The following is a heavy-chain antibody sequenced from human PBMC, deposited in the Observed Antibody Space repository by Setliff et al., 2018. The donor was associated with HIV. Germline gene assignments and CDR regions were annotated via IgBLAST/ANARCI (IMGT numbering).Heavy chain of an antibody. Sequence: GGSLRLSCAASGFSFSNAWLSWVRQAPGKGLEWVARIKSKVDGETTDHAAPVKGRFTVSRDDSENTLYLQMNSLKTEDTGVYYCTTEGANSPAYHWGQGTLVTVSS. CDR1: GFSFSNAW. CDR2: IKSKVDGETT. V-gene: IGHV3-15*05. CDR3: TTEGANSPAYH. J-gene: IGHJ5*02.